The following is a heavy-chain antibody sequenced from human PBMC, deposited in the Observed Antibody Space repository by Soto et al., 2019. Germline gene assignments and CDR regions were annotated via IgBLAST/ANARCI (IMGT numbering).Heavy chain of an antibody. CDR1: GGSFSGYY. Sequence: SSETLSLTCAVYGGSFSGYYWSWIRQPPGKGLEWIGEINHSGSTNYNPSLKSRVTISVDTSKNQFSLKLSSVTAADTAVYYCARGAPSIAARRGLNYWGQGTLVTVSS. J-gene: IGHJ4*02. D-gene: IGHD6-6*01. CDR2: INHSGST. CDR3: ARGAPSIAARRGLNY. V-gene: IGHV4-34*01.